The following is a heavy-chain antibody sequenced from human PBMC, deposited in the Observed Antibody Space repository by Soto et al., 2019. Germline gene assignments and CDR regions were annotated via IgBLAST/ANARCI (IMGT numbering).Heavy chain of an antibody. CDR3: ARLDFWSGYYESTHFDY. J-gene: IGHJ4*02. CDR1: GYTFTSYG. V-gene: IGHV1-18*01. D-gene: IGHD3-3*01. CDR2: ISAYNGNT. Sequence: ASVKVSCKASGYTFTSYGISWVRQAPGQGLEWMGWISAYNGNTNYAQKLQGRVTMTTDTSTSTAYMELRSLRSDDTAVYYCARLDFWSGYYESTHFDYWGQGTLVTVSS.